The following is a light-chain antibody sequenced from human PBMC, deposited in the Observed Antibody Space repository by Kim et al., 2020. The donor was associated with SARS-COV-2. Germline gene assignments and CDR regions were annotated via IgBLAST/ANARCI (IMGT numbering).Light chain of an antibody. Sequence: VSPGKRATLSCTASQGVSSYLAWYQQKPGQAPRLLISAASNRATGIPVRFSGSGSGTDFTLTISSLQSEDFAVYYCQQYDKWPRTFGQGTKVDIK. CDR2: AAS. J-gene: IGKJ1*01. CDR3: QQYDKWPRT. V-gene: IGKV3-15*01. CDR1: QGVSSY.